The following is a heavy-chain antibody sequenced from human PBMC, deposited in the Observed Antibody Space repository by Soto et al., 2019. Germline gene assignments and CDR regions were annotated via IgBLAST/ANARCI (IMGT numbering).Heavy chain of an antibody. Sequence: PSETLSLTCTVSGGSISSSSYYWGWIRQPPGKGLEWIGSIYYSGSTYYNPSLKSRVTISVDTSKNQFSLKLSSVTAADTAVYYCARLSINVLLWFGESPPVIWGQGTLVTVSS. CDR3: ARLSINVLLWFGESPPVI. V-gene: IGHV4-39*01. J-gene: IGHJ4*02. CDR1: GGSISSSSYY. CDR2: IYYSGST. D-gene: IGHD3-10*01.